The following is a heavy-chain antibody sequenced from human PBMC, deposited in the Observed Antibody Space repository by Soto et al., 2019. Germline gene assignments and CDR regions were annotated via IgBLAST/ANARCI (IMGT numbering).Heavy chain of an antibody. D-gene: IGHD3-3*01. Sequence: GGSLRLSCAASGFTFNTYGMNWVRQAPGKGLVWVSRINSDGSSTNYADSVKGRFTISRDNAKNTLYLQMNSLRADDTAVYYCARDSSPYYDFWSGFYTYFDYWGQGVQVTVSS. CDR3: ARDSSPYYDFWSGFYTYFDY. CDR2: INSDGSST. V-gene: IGHV3-74*01. CDR1: GFTFNTYG. J-gene: IGHJ4*02.